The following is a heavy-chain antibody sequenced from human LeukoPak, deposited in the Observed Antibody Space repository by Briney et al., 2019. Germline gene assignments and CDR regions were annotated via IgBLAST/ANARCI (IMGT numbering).Heavy chain of an antibody. Sequence: ASVKVSCKASGYTFTGYYMHWVRQAPGQGLEWMGWINPNSGGTNYAQKFQGRVTMTRDTSISTAYMELSRLRSDDTAVYYCARRDSSSSSGVDLFDYWGQGTLVTVSS. CDR2: INPNSGGT. J-gene: IGHJ4*02. V-gene: IGHV1-2*02. D-gene: IGHD6-6*01. CDR1: GYTFTGYY. CDR3: ARRDSSSSSGVDLFDY.